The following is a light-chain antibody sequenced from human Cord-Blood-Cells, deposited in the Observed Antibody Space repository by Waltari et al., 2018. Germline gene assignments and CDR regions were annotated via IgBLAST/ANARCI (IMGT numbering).Light chain of an antibody. CDR2: EVS. CDR3: SSYAGSNNFV. J-gene: IGLJ1*01. Sequence: QSALTQPPSASASPGQSVTISCTGTSSHVGGYHYVPWYQQQPSNAPKLMIYEVSKRPSGVPDRFSGSKSGNTASLTVSGLQAEDEADYYCSSYAGSNNFVCGTGTKVTVL. CDR1: SSHVGGYHY. V-gene: IGLV2-8*01.